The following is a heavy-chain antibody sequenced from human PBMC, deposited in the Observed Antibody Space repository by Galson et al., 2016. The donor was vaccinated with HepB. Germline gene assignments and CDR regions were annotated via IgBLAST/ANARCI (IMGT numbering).Heavy chain of an antibody. CDR3: ARLWFGALDY. CDR2: ISSSGNTI. V-gene: IGHV3-48*03. J-gene: IGHJ4*02. Sequence: SLRLSCAASGFTFSSYEMNWVRQAPGKGLEWVSYISSSGNTIYYADSVKGRFTISRDNSKSTVYLQMNSLRAEDTAVYYCARLWFGALDYWGQGTLVTVSS. D-gene: IGHD3-10*01. CDR1: GFTFSSYE.